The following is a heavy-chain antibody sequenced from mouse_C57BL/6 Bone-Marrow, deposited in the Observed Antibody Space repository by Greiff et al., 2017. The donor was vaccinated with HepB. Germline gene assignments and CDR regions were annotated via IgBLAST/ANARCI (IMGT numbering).Heavy chain of an antibody. D-gene: IGHD1-1*01. CDR1: GFTFSSYA. CDR2: ISDGGSYT. J-gene: IGHJ1*03. Sequence: EVQGVESGGGLVKPGGSLKLSCAASGFTFSSYAMSWVRQTPEKRLEWVATISDGGSYTYYPDNVKGRFTISRDNAKNNLYLQMSHRKSEDTAMYYCASTVVGYFDVWGTGTTVTVSS. V-gene: IGHV5-4*01. CDR3: ASTVVGYFDV.